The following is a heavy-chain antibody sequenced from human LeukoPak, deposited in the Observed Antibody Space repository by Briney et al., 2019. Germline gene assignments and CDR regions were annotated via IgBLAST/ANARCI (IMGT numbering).Heavy chain of an antibody. CDR3: ARDFAGYSSGWYYFDY. CDR2: ISSSSSYI. CDR1: GFTFSSYS. D-gene: IGHD6-19*01. V-gene: IGHV3-21*01. J-gene: IGHJ4*02. Sequence: PGGSLRFSCAASGFTFSSYSMNWVRQAPGKGLEWVSSISSSSSYIYYADSVKGRFTISRDNAKNSLYLQMNSLRAEDTAVYYCARDFAGYSSGWYYFDYWGQGTLVTVSS.